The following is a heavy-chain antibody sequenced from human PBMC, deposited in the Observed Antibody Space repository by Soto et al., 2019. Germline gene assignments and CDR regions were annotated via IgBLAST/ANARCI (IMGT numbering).Heavy chain of an antibody. CDR2: ISAYNCNT. D-gene: IGHD3-10*01. J-gene: IGHJ5*02. Sequence: ASVKVSCKASGYTFTSYGISWVRQAPGQGLEWMGWISAYNCNTNYAQKLQGRVTMTTDTSTSTAYMELRSLRSDDTAVYYCARELGLTMVRGVIYWFDPWGQGTLVTVSS. CDR3: ARELGLTMVRGVIYWFDP. V-gene: IGHV1-18*01. CDR1: GYTFTSYG.